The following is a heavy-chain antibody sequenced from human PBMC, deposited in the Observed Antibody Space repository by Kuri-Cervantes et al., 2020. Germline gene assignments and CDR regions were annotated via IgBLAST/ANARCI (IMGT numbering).Heavy chain of an antibody. J-gene: IGHJ5*02. V-gene: IGHV1-24*01. D-gene: IGHD3-3*01. CDR3: ARAAAYDFWSGTSPWFDP. CDR2: FDPEDGET. CDR1: GYTLTELS. Sequence: ASVKVSCKVSGYTLTELSMHWVRQAPGKGLEWMGGFDPEDGETIYAQKFQGRVTMTEDTSTDTAYMELSSLRSDDTAVYYCARAAAYDFWSGTSPWFDPWGQGTLVTVSS.